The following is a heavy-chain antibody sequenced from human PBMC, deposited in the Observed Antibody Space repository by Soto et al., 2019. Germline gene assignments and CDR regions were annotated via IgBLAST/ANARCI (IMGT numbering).Heavy chain of an antibody. CDR2: ISGSGGST. V-gene: IGHV3-23*01. D-gene: IGHD3-3*01. Sequence: GGSLRLSCAASGFTFSSYAMSWVRQAPGKGLEWVSAISGSGGSTYYADSVKGRFTISRDNSKNTLYLQMNSLRAEDTAVYYCAKESSSFTIFGVVIHHWGQGTLVTVSS. CDR1: GFTFSSYA. J-gene: IGHJ4*02. CDR3: AKESSSFTIFGVVIHH.